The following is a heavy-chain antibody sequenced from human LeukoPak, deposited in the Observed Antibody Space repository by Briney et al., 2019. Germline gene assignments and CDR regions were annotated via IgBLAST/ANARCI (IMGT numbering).Heavy chain of an antibody. CDR3: ARHPYYYDNSGYLDL. CDR2: IFPGDSDI. CDR1: EYSFTSYW. V-gene: IGHV5-51*01. J-gene: IGHJ5*02. D-gene: IGHD3-22*01. Sequence: GESLKISCKGSEYSFTSYWIGWVRQMPRKGLEWMGIIFPGDSDIRYSPSFQGHVTISADKSITTAYLQWSSLKASDTAMYYCARHPYYYDNSGYLDLWGQGTLVTVSS.